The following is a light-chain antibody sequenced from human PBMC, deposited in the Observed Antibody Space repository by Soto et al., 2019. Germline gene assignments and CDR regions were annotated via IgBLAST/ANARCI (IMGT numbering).Light chain of an antibody. CDR1: QDNSNY. V-gene: IGKV1-33*01. CDR3: QQYDNLPLT. Sequence: DTQMTHSPAYLSASVADRVSITSQASQDNSNYLKWYQQKPGKAPKLLIYDASTLETGVPSRFSGSGSGTDFTFTISSLQPEDIATYYCQQYDNLPLTFGGGTKVDIK. J-gene: IGKJ4*02. CDR2: DAS.